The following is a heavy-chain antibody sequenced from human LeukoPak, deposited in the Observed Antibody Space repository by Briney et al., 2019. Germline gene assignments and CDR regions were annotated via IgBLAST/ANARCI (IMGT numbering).Heavy chain of an antibody. V-gene: IGHV3-30*03. CDR2: ISYDGSNK. CDR1: GFTFSSYG. Sequence: GGSLRLSCAASGFTFSSYGMHWVRQAPGKGLEWVAVISYDGSNKYYADSVKGRFTISRDNSKNTLHLQMNSLRAEDTAVYYCAASYSSGWYGSTVDYWGQGTLVTVSS. CDR3: AASYSSGWYGSTVDY. D-gene: IGHD6-19*01. J-gene: IGHJ4*02.